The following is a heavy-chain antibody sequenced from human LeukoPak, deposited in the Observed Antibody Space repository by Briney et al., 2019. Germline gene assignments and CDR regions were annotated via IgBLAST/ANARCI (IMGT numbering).Heavy chain of an antibody. CDR1: GFTFSSYG. CDR3: AKDLRAGYGDRPAFDY. CDR2: ISYDGSNK. J-gene: IGHJ4*02. Sequence: GRSLRPSCAASGFTFSSYGMHWVRQAPGKGLEWVAVISYDGSNKYYADSVKGRFTISRDNSKNTLYLQMNSPRAEDTAVYYCAKDLRAGYGDRPAFDYWGQGTLVTVSS. D-gene: IGHD4-17*01. V-gene: IGHV3-30*18.